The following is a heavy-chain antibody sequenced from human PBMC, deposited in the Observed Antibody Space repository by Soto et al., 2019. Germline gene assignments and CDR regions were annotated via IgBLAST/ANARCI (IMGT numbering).Heavy chain of an antibody. D-gene: IGHD6-19*01. CDR2: IYYSGST. Sequence: SETLSLTCTVSGGSVSSGSYYWSWIRQPPGKGLEWIGYIYYSGSTNYNPSLKSRVTISVDTSKNQFSLKLSSVTAADTAVYYCARGSVVAGTDYFDYWGQGTLVTVSS. CDR3: ARGSVVAGTDYFDY. J-gene: IGHJ4*02. V-gene: IGHV4-61*01. CDR1: GGSVSSGSYY.